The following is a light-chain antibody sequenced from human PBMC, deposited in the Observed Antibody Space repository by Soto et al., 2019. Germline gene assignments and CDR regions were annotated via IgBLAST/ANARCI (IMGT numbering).Light chain of an antibody. CDR3: QSYDSSLSVV. CDR1: SSNIGAGYD. Sequence: QSVLTQPPSVSGAPGQRVTISCTGSSSNIGAGYDVHWYQQLPGTAPKLLSYGNSNRPSGVPDRFSGSKSGTSASLAIPGLQAEDEADYYCQSYDSSLSVVFGGGTKLTVL. CDR2: GNS. V-gene: IGLV1-40*01. J-gene: IGLJ2*01.